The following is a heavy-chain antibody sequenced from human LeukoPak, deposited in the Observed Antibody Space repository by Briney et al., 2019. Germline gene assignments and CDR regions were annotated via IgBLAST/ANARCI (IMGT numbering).Heavy chain of an antibody. V-gene: IGHV3-7*03. J-gene: IGHJ6*03. CDR1: GFTFTNYW. CDR3: ATSARGYYYDSSGYNYYYYMDV. CDR2: IKQDRSEK. D-gene: IGHD3-22*01. Sequence: GGSLRLSCAASGFTFTNYWMSWVRQAPGKGLELMANIKQDRSEKYYVDSVKGRFTISRDNAKNSLYLQMNSLRAEDTAVYYCATSARGYYYDSSGYNYYYYMDVWGKGTTVTVSS.